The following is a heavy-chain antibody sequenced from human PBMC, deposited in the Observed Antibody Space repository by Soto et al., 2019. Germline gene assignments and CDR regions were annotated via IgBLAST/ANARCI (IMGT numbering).Heavy chain of an antibody. V-gene: IGHV3-15*01. D-gene: IGHD3-10*01. Sequence: EVQLVESGGGLVKPGGSLRLSCAASGFTFEDAWMSWVRQTPGKGLEWVGRVKSEIDGGTTDYAAPVKGRFTISRDDATNMLYLQMNSLKTADTAVYYCTSAPGAHLYYWGQGTLVTVSS. J-gene: IGHJ4*02. CDR2: VKSEIDGGTT. CDR3: TSAPGAHLYY. CDR1: GFTFEDAW.